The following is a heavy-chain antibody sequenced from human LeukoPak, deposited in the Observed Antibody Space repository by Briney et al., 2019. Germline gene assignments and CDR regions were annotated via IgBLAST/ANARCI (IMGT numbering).Heavy chain of an antibody. CDR3: AKERRSITMVRGGYGMDV. J-gene: IGHJ6*02. Sequence: GGSLRLSCAASGFTFSSYGMHWVRQAPGKGLEWVAVISYDGSNKYYADSVKGRFTISRDNSKNTLYLQMNSLRAEDTAVYYCAKERRSITMVRGGYGMDVWGQGTTVTVSS. D-gene: IGHD3-10*01. CDR1: GFTFSSYG. V-gene: IGHV3-30*18. CDR2: ISYDGSNK.